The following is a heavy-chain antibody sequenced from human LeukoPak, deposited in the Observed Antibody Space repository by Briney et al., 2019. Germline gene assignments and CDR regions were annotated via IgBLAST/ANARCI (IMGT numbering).Heavy chain of an antibody. D-gene: IGHD3-10*01. V-gene: IGHV3-7*01. CDR2: IKQDGSEK. Sequence: GGSLRLSCAASVFTCSIYWMSWVRQAPGKGLEWVANIKQDGSEKYYVDSVKGRFTISRDNAKNSLYLQMNSLRAEDTAVYYCASWGPYYYGSGSYYKSYYFDYWGQGTLVTVSS. CDR1: VFTCSIYW. CDR3: ASWGPYYYGSGSYYKSYYFDY. J-gene: IGHJ4*02.